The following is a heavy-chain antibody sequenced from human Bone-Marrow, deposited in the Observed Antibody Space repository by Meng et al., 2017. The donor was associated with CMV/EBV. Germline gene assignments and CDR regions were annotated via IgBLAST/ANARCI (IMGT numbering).Heavy chain of an antibody. CDR1: CVHFSSYA. J-gene: IGHJ4*02. V-gene: IGHV3-30*04. Sequence: SCVHFSSYAMHWVRQAPGKGLEWVAVISYDGSNNYYADSVKGRFTISRDNSKNTLYLQMNSLRAEDTAVYYCAREYCSGGSCYSDYWGQGTLVTVSS. CDR3: AREYCSGGSCYSDY. CDR2: ISYDGSNN. D-gene: IGHD2-15*01.